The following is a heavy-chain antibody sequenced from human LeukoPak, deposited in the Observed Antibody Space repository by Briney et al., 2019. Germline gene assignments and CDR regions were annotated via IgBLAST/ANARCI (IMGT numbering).Heavy chain of an antibody. Sequence: GASVNVSCKASGYTFTSYYMHWVRQAPGQGLEWMGIINPSGGSTSYAQKFQGRVTMTRDTSTSTVYMELSSLRSEDTAVYYCASSSLFTRYCSGGSCPSSYWGQGTPVTVSS. J-gene: IGHJ4*02. CDR3: ASSSLFTRYCSGGSCPSSY. V-gene: IGHV1-46*01. CDR1: GYTFTSYY. CDR2: INPSGGST. D-gene: IGHD2-15*01.